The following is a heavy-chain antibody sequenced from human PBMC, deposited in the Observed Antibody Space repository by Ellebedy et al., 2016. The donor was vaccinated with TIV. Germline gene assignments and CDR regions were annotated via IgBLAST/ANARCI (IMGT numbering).Heavy chain of an antibody. D-gene: IGHD3-16*01. V-gene: IGHV3-23*01. Sequence: GESLKISXAASRFTFRTYAMNWVRQAPGKGLEWVSGISASGGSTYYAESVKGRFTISRDHSKDTLYLQMNSLRVDDTAVYYCVPERFWGAGMDVWGQGTTVTVSS. CDR3: VPERFWGAGMDV. CDR1: RFTFRTYA. CDR2: ISASGGST. J-gene: IGHJ6*02.